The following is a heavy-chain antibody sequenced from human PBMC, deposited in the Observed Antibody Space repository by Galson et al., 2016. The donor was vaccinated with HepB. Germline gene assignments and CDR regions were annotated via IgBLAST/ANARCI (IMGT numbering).Heavy chain of an antibody. CDR2: ISSSSRYI. Sequence: SLRLSCAASGFTLSNYAMNWVRQAPGKGLEWVSSISSSSRYISYADSVKARFTISRDNAKNSLYLQMNSLSAEDTAVYYCANLFSAAVAGYWYFVLWGRGTLVTVTS. V-gene: IGHV3-21*01. CDR1: GFTLSNYA. D-gene: IGHD6-19*01. CDR3: ANLFSAAVAGYWYFVL. J-gene: IGHJ2*01.